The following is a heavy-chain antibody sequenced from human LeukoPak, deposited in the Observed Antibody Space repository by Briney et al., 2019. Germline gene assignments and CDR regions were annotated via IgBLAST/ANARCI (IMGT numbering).Heavy chain of an antibody. J-gene: IGHJ5*02. CDR2: IFYTGST. V-gene: IGHV4-31*02. D-gene: IGHD3/OR15-3a*01. CDR3: ARIGLVSAKFAP. Sequence: WIGSIFYTGSTYYNPSLKSRATISFDTSKNQFSLSLRSVTAADTAVFYCARIGLVSAKFAPWGQGTLVTVSS.